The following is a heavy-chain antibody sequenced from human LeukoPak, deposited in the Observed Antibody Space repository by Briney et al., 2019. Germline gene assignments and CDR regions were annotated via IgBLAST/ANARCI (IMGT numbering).Heavy chain of an antibody. CDR2: SDSGGTT. Sequence: PGGSLRLSCAASGFTFSNYGMSWVRQAPGKGLEWVSGSDSGGTTYYADSVKGRFTISRDNSKNTLYLQMNCLRAEDTAVYYCAKDVPGAMVMDYWGQGTLVTVSS. CDR3: AKDVPGAMVMDY. J-gene: IGHJ4*02. D-gene: IGHD5-18*01. V-gene: IGHV3-23*01. CDR1: GFTFSNYG.